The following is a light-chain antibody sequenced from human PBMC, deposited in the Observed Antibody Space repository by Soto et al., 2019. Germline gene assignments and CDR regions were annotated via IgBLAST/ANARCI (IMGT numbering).Light chain of an antibody. CDR2: DAS. CDR1: QSVSSY. J-gene: IGKJ1*01. CDR3: QQRSSWRKT. V-gene: IGKV3-11*01. Sequence: EIVLTQSPATLSLSPGERATLSCRASQSVSSYLAWYQQKPGQAPRLLIYDASNRATGIPARFSGSGSATDFTFTISSLEPEDFAVYYCQQRSSWRKTFGQGTKVEIE.